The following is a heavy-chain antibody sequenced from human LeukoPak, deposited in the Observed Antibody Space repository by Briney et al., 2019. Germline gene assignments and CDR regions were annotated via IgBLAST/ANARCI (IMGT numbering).Heavy chain of an antibody. CDR3: AELGITMIGGV. D-gene: IGHD3-10*02. V-gene: IGHV3-48*03. J-gene: IGHJ6*04. CDR2: ISSSGSTI. CDR1: GFTFSSYE. Sequence: GGSLRLSCAASGFTFSSYEMNWVRQAPGKGLEWVSYISSSGSTIYYADSVKGRFTISRDNAKNSLYLQMNSLRAEDTAVYYCAELGITMIGGVWGKXTTVTISS.